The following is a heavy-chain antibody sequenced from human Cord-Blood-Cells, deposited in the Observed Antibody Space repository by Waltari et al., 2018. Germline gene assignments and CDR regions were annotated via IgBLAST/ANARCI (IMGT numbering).Heavy chain of an antibody. CDR1: GFTFSSYW. Sequence: EVQLVESGGGLVQPGGSLRLSCAASGFTFSSYWMSWVRQGSGKGLEWVAKIKQDGSEKYYVNSVKGRFTINRDNAKNSLYLQMNSLRAEDTAVYYCARGTIFGVAPDYWGQGTLVTVSS. CDR3: ARGTIFGVAPDY. V-gene: IGHV3-7*01. D-gene: IGHD3-3*01. J-gene: IGHJ4*02. CDR2: IKQDGSEK.